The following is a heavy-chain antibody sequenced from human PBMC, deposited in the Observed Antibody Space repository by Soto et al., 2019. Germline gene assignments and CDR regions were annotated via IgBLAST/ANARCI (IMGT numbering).Heavy chain of an antibody. CDR2: IYRTGST. CDR3: ASRDPGTSVDY. J-gene: IGHJ4*02. Sequence: SETLSLTCAVSGGSFTSNNWWTWVRQPPGQGLEWIGEIYRTGSTNYHPSLKSRVTISLDKSENQFSLKVTSLTAADTAVYYCASRDPGTSVDYWGQGTLVTVSS. V-gene: IGHV4-4*02. CDR1: GGSFTSNNW. D-gene: IGHD1-7*01.